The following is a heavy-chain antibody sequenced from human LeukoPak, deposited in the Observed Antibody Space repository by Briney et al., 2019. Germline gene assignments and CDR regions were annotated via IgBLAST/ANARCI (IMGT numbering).Heavy chain of an antibody. D-gene: IGHD3-10*01. CDR1: GGSISSSSYY. J-gene: IGHJ6*02. V-gene: IGHV4-39*01. CDR2: IYYSGST. Sequence: SETLSLTCTVSGGSISSSSYYWGWIRQPPGKGLEWIGSIYYSGSTYYNPSLKSRVTISVDTSKNQFSLKLSSVTAADTAVYYCASQYYNGSGSYGWSYGMDVWGQGTTVTVSS. CDR3: ASQYYNGSGSYGWSYGMDV.